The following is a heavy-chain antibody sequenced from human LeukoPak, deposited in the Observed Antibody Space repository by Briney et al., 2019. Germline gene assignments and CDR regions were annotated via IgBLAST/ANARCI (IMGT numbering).Heavy chain of an antibody. J-gene: IGHJ4*02. CDR3: TRLSGDNWNYGGNFDS. V-gene: IGHV4-4*02. D-gene: IGHD1-7*01. CDR1: GGSISSSNW. Sequence: PSGTLSLTCAVSGGSISSSNWWSWVRQPPGKGLEWIGEIYHSGSTNYNPSLKSRVTISVDKSKNQFSLKLSSVTAADTAVYYCTRLSGDNWNYGGNFDSWGQGTLVTVSS. CDR2: IYHSGST.